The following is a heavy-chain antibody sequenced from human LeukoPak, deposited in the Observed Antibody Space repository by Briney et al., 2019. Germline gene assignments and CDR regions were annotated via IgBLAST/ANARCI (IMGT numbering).Heavy chain of an antibody. D-gene: IGHD4-23*01. J-gene: IGHJ4*02. CDR1: GGSFSGYY. CDR2: INHSGST. V-gene: IGHV4-34*01. Sequence: TSETLSLTCAVYGGSFSGYYWSWIRQPPGKGLEWIGEINHSGSTNYNPSLKSRVTISVDTSKNQFSLKLSSVTAADTAVYYCARAATVALRDWGQGTLVTVSS. CDR3: ARAATVALRD.